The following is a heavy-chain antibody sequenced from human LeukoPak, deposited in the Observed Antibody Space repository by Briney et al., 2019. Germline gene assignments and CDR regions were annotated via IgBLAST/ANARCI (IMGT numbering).Heavy chain of an antibody. Sequence: SVKVSCKASGGTFSSYAISWVRQAPGQGLEWMGRIIPIFGTANYAQKFQGRVTITTDESTSTACMELSSLRSEDTAVYYCAREVTPFGAFDIWGQGTMVTVSS. CDR3: AREVTPFGAFDI. CDR2: IIPIFGTA. J-gene: IGHJ3*02. CDR1: GGTFSSYA. V-gene: IGHV1-69*05. D-gene: IGHD2-21*02.